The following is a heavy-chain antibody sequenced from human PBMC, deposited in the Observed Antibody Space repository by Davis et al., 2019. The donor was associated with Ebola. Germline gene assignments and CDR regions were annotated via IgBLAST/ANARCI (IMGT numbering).Heavy chain of an antibody. V-gene: IGHV4-39*01. J-gene: IGHJ4*02. Sequence: MPSETLSLTCTVSGGSISSSSYYWGWIRQPPGKGLEWIGSIYDSGSTFYNPSLKSRVTISVDTSKNQFSLKLSSVTAADTAVYYCAGSGGWIQLWFGYWGQGTLVTVSS. CDR2: IYDSGST. CDR3: AGSGGWIQLWFGY. CDR1: GGSISSSSYY. D-gene: IGHD5-18*01.